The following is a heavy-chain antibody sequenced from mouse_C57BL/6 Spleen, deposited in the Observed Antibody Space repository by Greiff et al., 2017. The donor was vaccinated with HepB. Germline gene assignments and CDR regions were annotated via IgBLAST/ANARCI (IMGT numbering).Heavy chain of an antibody. V-gene: IGHV1-47*01. Sequence: VHLVESGAELVKPGASVKMSCKASGYTFTTYPIEWMKQNHGKSLEWIGNFHPYNDDTKYNEKFKGKATLTVEKSSSTVYLELSRLTSDDSAVYYCARGYYGSSYERFAYWGQGTLVTVSA. J-gene: IGHJ3*01. CDR2: FHPYNDDT. CDR3: ARGYYGSSYERFAY. CDR1: GYTFTTYP. D-gene: IGHD1-1*01.